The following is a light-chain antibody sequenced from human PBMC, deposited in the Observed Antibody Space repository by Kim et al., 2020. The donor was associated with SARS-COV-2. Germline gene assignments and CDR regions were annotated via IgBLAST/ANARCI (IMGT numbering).Light chain of an antibody. CDR3: QSSDSGTLWV. Sequence: KTVTISGTRSSGSIAGNDVQWYQQRPGSVPTIVIYEGNQRPSGVPDRFSGSIDSSSNSASLTISGLKTEDEADYYCQSSDSGTLWVFGGGTKLTVL. CDR1: SGSIAGND. J-gene: IGLJ3*02. CDR2: EGN. V-gene: IGLV6-57*03.